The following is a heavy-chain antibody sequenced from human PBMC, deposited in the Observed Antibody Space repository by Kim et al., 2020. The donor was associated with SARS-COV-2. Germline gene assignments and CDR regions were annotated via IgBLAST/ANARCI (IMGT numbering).Heavy chain of an antibody. J-gene: IGHJ6*02. CDR3: ARGALLWFGSPTYGMDV. CDR2: INHSGST. V-gene: IGHV4-34*01. CDR1: GGSFSGYY. Sequence: SETLSLTCAVYGGSFSGYYWSWIRQPPGKGLEWIGEINHSGSTNYNPSLKSRVTISVDTSKNQFSLKLSSVTAADTTVYYCARGALLWFGSPTYGMDVWGQGTTVTVSS. D-gene: IGHD3-10*01.